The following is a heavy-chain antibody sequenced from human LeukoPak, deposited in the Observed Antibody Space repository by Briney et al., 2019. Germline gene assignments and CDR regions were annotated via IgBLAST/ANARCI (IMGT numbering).Heavy chain of an antibody. D-gene: IGHD1-14*01. Sequence: KPGGSLRLSCAASGFTFSSYSMNWVRQAPGKGLEWVSSISSSSSYIYYADSVKGRFTISRDNAKNSLYLQMNSLRAEDTAVYYCARPGGVRSYFQHWGQGTLVTVSS. CDR1: GFTFSSYS. J-gene: IGHJ1*01. CDR2: ISSSSSYI. V-gene: IGHV3-21*01. CDR3: ARPGGVRSYFQH.